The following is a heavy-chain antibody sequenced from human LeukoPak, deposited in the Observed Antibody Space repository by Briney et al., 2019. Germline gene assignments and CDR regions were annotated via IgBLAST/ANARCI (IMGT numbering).Heavy chain of an antibody. V-gene: IGHV3-11*01. CDR3: AKDIVAAGLFFDY. D-gene: IGHD6-13*01. CDR1: GFTFSNYY. CDR2: ISSSGSTI. Sequence: AGGSLRLSCAASGFTFSNYYMGWIRQAPGKGLEWVSYISSSGSTIYYADSVKGRFTISRDNAKNSLYLQMNSLRAEDTAVYYCAKDIVAAGLFFDYWGQGTLVTVSS. J-gene: IGHJ4*02.